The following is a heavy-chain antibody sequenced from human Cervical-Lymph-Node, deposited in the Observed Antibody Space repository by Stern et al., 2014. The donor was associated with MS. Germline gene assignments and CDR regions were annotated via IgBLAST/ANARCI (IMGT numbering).Heavy chain of an antibody. CDR3: ARSVRLVRSSTNGWLAP. V-gene: IGHV1-2*04. D-gene: IGHD2-2*01. Sequence: VQLVESGAEVKKPGASVKISCKASEYTFTGYYIHWVRQAPGHGLEWMGWLNPNSGDTNYAQKFQGWVTMTRDTSIGTAYLELSSLRSNDTAVYYCARSVRLVRSSTNGWLAPWGQGTLVTVSP. CDR1: EYTFTGYY. CDR2: LNPNSGDT. J-gene: IGHJ5*02.